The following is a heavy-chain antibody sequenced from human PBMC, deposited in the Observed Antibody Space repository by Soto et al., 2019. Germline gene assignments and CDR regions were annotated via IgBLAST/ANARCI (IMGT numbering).Heavy chain of an antibody. V-gene: IGHV3-23*01. CDR1: GFSFSAYG. Sequence: EVQLLESGGALEQPGGSLTLSCAVSGFSFSAYGMSWVRQAPGKGLEWISFISGGGGTIYYADSVKGRFISSRDKSKNTRYLQMTSLSVDDTAVYYCAKDRGNGDTPNIYSYYGIEVWGQGTTVTVSS. CDR2: ISGGGGTI. CDR3: AKDRGNGDTPNIYSYYGIEV. J-gene: IGHJ6*02. D-gene: IGHD4-17*01.